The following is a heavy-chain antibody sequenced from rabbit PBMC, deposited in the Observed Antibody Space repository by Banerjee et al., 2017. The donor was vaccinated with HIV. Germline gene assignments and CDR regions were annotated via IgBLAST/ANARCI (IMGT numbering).Heavy chain of an antibody. CDR2: IYNGDGST. CDR1: GFSFSDRDV. D-gene: IGHD1-1*01. CDR3: ARDLAAWNSGSYAFNL. V-gene: IGHV1S45*01. Sequence: QEQLEESGGGLVQPEGSLTLPCTASGFSFSDRDVMCWVRQAPGKRPEWIACIYNGDGSTYYASWVNGRFTISKTSSTTVTLQMTSLTGADTATYFCARDLAAWNSGSYAFNLWGPGTLVTVS. J-gene: IGHJ4*01.